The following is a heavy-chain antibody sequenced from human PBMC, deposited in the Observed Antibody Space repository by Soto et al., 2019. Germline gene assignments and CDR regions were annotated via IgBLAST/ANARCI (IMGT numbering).Heavy chain of an antibody. Sequence: ASVKVSFKASGYTFTNFGISWVRQAPGQGLEWMGWISAVNGNTKYAQRFHGRVTMSTDTSTSTAYMDLRSMRSDDTAVYYCARDGGSYWADYYHGMDVWGQGTTVTVSS. CDR3: ARDGGSYWADYYHGMDV. D-gene: IGHD1-26*01. J-gene: IGHJ6*02. V-gene: IGHV1-18*01. CDR1: GYTFTNFG. CDR2: ISAVNGNT.